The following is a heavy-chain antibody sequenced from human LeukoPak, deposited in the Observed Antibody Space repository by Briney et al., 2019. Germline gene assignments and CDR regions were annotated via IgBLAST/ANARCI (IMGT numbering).Heavy chain of an antibody. CDR3: ARVVPGTGFFY. Sequence: GGALRLSFVASGFTFSSYTMNWFRQAPGKGPAWVSSIRSSSSHIYYADSVKGRFTISSDNAKNSLYLQMNSLRAEDTAVYYCARVVPGTGFFYWGQGTLVTVSS. V-gene: IGHV3-21*01. J-gene: IGHJ4*02. CDR1: GFTFSSYT. CDR2: IRSSSSHI. D-gene: IGHD2-8*02.